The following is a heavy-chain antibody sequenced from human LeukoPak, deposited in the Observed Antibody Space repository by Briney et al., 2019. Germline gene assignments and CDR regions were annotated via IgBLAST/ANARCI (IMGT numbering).Heavy chain of an antibody. CDR1: GFTFDDYA. CDR3: ASTYYDFWSGYSLLSRIIDY. J-gene: IGHJ4*02. D-gene: IGHD3-3*01. CDR2: ISWNSGTI. Sequence: GGSLRLSCAASGFTFDDYAMHWVRQAPGKGLEWVSGISWNSGTIGYADSVKGRFTISRDNAKNSLYLQMNSLRAEDTAVYYCASTYYDFWSGYSLLSRIIDYWGQGTLVTVSS. V-gene: IGHV3-9*01.